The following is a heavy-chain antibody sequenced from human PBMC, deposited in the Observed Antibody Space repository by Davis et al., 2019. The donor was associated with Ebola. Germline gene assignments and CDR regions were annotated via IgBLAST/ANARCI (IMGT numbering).Heavy chain of an antibody. V-gene: IGHV4-59*02. D-gene: IGHD3-22*01. Sequence: MPSETLSLTCTVSGGSVSNYYWSWIRQPPGKGLEWIGYIYYSGSTNYNPSLKSRVTISVDTSKNQFSLKLSSVTAADTAVYYCARDIVYDSSGYYDDYWGQGTLVTVSS. CDR3: ARDIVYDSSGYYDDY. J-gene: IGHJ4*02. CDR2: IYYSGST. CDR1: GGSVSNYY.